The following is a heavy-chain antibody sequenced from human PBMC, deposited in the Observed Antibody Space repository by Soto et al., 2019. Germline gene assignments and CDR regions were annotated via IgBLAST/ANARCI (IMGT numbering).Heavy chain of an antibody. J-gene: IGHJ4*02. CDR3: ARERYCSSTSCPNRAFDY. CDR2: ISAYNGNT. CDR1: GYTFTSYG. V-gene: IGHV1-18*01. Sequence: ASVKVSCKASGYTFTSYGISWVRQAPGQGLEWMGWISAYNGNTNYAQKLQGRVTMTTDTSTSTAYMELRSLRSDDTAVYYCARERYCSSTSCPNRAFDYWGQGTLVTVSS. D-gene: IGHD2-2*01.